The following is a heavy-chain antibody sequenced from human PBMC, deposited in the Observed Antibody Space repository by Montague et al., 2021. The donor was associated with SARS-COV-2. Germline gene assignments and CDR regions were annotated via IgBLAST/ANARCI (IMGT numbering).Heavy chain of an antibody. D-gene: IGHD2-2*01. J-gene: IGHJ4*02. CDR3: ARTPAVYVVVVPAARGHFDY. CDR2: IYYSGST. V-gene: IGHV4-31*03. Sequence: TLSLTCTVSGGSISSGGYYWSWIRQHPGKGLEWIGYIYYSGSTYYNPSLKSRVTISVDTSKNQFSLKLSSVTAADTAVYYCARTPAVYVVVVPAARGHFDYWGQGTLGTVSS. CDR1: GGSISSGGYY.